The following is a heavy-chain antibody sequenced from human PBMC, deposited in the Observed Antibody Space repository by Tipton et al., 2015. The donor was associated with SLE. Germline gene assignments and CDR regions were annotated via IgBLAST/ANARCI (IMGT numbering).Heavy chain of an antibody. CDR3: ARDMWGYCTNGVCDGFDY. J-gene: IGHJ4*02. Sequence: GSLRLSCAASGFTFSSYWMSWVRQAPGKGLEWVANIKQDGSEKYYADSVKGRFTISRDNSKNTLYLQMNSLRAEDTAVYYCARDMWGYCTNGVCDGFDYWGQGTLVTVSS. CDR2: IKQDGSEK. D-gene: IGHD2-8*01. V-gene: IGHV3-7*01. CDR1: GFTFSSYW.